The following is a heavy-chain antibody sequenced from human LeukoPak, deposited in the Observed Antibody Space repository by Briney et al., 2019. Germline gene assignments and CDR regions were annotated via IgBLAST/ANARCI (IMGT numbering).Heavy chain of an antibody. Sequence: SVKVSCKASGGTFSSYAISWVRQAPGQGLEWMGGIIPIFGTANYAQKFQGRVTITADESTSTAYKELSSLRSEDTAVYYCARLCHDFWSGYYTYFDYWGQGTLVTVSS. V-gene: IGHV1-69*13. D-gene: IGHD3-3*01. CDR3: ARLCHDFWSGYYTYFDY. CDR2: IIPIFGTA. J-gene: IGHJ4*02. CDR1: GGTFSSYA.